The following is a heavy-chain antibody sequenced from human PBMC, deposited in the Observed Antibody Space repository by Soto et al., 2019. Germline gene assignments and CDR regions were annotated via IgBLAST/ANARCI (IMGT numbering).Heavy chain of an antibody. V-gene: IGHV4-38-2*02. J-gene: IGHJ4*02. Sequence: SETLSLTCAVSGYSISSGYYWGWIRQPPGKGLEWIGRIYHSGSTYYNPSLKSRVTISVDTSKNQFSLKLSSVTATDTAVYYCARDSPLGSTINYWGQGTLGTVSS. CDR3: ARDSPLGSTINY. CDR1: GYSISSGYY. CDR2: IYHSGST. D-gene: IGHD5-12*01.